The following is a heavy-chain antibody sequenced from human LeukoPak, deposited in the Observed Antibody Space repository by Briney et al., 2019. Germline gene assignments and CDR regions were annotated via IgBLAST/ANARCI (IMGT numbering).Heavy chain of an antibody. CDR2: IYSGGNT. CDR1: GFTFSSYA. D-gene: IGHD3-16*01. J-gene: IGHJ6*03. Sequence: GGSLRLSCAASGFTFSSYAMSWVRQAPGKGLDWVSIIYSGGNTYYADSAKGRFTISRDNSKNTLYLQMNSLRAEDTAVYYCARGGVYYFYYYMDVWGKGTTVIVSS. CDR3: ARGGVYYFYYYMDV. V-gene: IGHV3-23*03.